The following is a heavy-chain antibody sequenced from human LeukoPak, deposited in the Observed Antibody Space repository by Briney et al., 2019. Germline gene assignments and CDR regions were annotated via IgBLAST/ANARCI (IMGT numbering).Heavy chain of an antibody. V-gene: IGHV4-61*02. J-gene: IGHJ1*01. CDR3: ARGKGVIAAAVYFQD. Sequence: SETLSLTCTVSGGSITTGSHYWSWIRQPAGKRLEWIGRIYISGSTNYNPLFTSRVTISVDTSKNQFSLKLSSVTAADTAVYYCARGKGVIAAAVYFQDWGQGTLVTVSS. D-gene: IGHD6-13*01. CDR2: IYISGST. CDR1: GGSITTGSHY.